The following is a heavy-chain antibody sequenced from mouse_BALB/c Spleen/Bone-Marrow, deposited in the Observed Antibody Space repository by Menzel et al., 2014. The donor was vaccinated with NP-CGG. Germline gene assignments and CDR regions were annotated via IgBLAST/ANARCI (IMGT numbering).Heavy chain of an antibody. CDR1: GFDFSRYW. D-gene: IGHD1-1*01. J-gene: IGHJ1*01. CDR3: ARLNYYGNLFV. CDR2: INPESSTI. V-gene: IGHV4-1*02. Sequence: EVKLVESRGGLVQPGGSLKLSCAASGFDFSRYWMSWVRQAPGKGLEWIGEINPESSTINYTPSLKDKFIISRDNAKNTLYLQMNKVRSEDTALYYCARLNYYGNLFVWGAGTTVTVSS.